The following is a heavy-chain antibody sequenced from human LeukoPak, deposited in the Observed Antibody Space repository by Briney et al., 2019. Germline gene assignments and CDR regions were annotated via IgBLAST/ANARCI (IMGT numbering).Heavy chain of an antibody. J-gene: IGHJ4*02. CDR1: GYTFPTYG. D-gene: IGHD1-1*01. Sequence: GASVKVSCKTSGYTFPTYGITWVRQAPGQGLEWMGWNSAYNGNTNLAQNLRGRVTLTTNRSTTTAYMELTSLTSDDTAIYYCAREACAHCTIDYWGQGTLVTVSS. V-gene: IGHV1-18*01. CDR3: AREACAHCTIDY. CDR2: NSAYNGNT.